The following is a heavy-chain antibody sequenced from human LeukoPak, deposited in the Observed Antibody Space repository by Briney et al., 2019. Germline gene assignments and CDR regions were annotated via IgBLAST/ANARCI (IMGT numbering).Heavy chain of an antibody. Sequence: WASVKVSCKASGYTFTSYDINWVRQATGQGLEWMGWMNPNSGNTGYAQKFQGRVTMSRNTSISTAYMELSSLRSEDTAVYYCARAPSSEGVTYYMDVWGKGTTVTVSS. CDR2: MNPNSGNT. CDR1: GYTFTSYD. CDR3: ARAPSSEGVTYYMDV. V-gene: IGHV1-8*01. D-gene: IGHD4-23*01. J-gene: IGHJ6*03.